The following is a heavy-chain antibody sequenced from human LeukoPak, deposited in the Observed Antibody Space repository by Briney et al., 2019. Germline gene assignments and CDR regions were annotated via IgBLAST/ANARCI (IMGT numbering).Heavy chain of an antibody. CDR3: AKDIRAYYDFLFDY. CDR2: ISWNNGSI. V-gene: IGHV3-9*01. J-gene: IGHJ4*02. Sequence: GGSLRLSCAASGFTFDDYAMHWVRQAPGKGLEWVSGISWNNGSIGYADSVKGRFTISRDNAKNSLYLQMNSLRAEDTALYYCAKDIRAYYDFLFDYWGQGTLVTVSS. D-gene: IGHD3-3*01. CDR1: GFTFDDYA.